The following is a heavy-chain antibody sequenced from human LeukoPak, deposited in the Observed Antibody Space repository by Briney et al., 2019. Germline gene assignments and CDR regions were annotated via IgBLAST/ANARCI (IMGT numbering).Heavy chain of an antibody. D-gene: IGHD3-22*01. J-gene: IGHJ4*02. CDR2: IYYSGST. V-gene: IGHV4-59*08. CDR3: ARQHTSGYYYFDY. Sequence: SETLSLTCAVYGGSFSGYYWSWIRQPPGKGLEWIGYIYYSGSTNYNPSLKSRVTMSVDTSKNQFSLTLTSVTAADTAVYYCARQHTSGYYYFDYWGQGTLVTVSP. CDR1: GGSFSGYY.